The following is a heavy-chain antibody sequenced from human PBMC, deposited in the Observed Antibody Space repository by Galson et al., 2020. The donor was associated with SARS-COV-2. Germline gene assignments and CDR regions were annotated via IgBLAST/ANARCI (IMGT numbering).Heavy chain of an antibody. CDR3: ARGGEGIQLWSPFDY. J-gene: IGHJ4*02. V-gene: IGHV3-21*01. CDR1: GFTFSSYS. CDR2: ISSSSSYI. D-gene: IGHD5-18*01. Sequence: TGGSLRLSCAASGFTFSSYSMNWVRQAPGKGLEWVSSISSSSSYIYYADSVKGRFTISRDNAKNSLYLQMNSLRAEDTAVYYCARGGEGIQLWSPFDYWGQGTLVTVSS.